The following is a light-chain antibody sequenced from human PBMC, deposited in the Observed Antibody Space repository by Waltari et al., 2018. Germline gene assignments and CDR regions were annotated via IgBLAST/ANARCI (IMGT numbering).Light chain of an antibody. CDR1: NSDVGTYNY. V-gene: IGLV2-8*01. CDR3: TSYGGVNVLGVL. J-gene: IGLJ2*01. CDR2: GVT. Sequence: QSALTQPPSASGSPGPSVTISCAGTNSDVGTYNYVSWYQHHPGKAPKLLIYGVTERLPGVPDRFSGSKSGTTASLTVSGLQADDEADYYCTSYGGVNVLGVLFGGGTKLTVL.